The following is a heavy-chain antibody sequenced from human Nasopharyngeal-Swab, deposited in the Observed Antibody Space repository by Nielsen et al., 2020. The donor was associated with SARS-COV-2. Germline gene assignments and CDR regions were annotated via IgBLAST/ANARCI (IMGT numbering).Heavy chain of an antibody. CDR2: INPSGGST. Sequence: ASVKVSCKASGYTFTSYYMHWVRQAPGQGLEWMGIINPSGGSTSYAQKFQGRVTMTRNTSTSTVYMELSSLRSEDTAVYYCARVDDSSSWYRYRDPAEYFQHWGQGTLVTVSS. D-gene: IGHD6-13*01. V-gene: IGHV1-46*01. CDR1: GYTFTSYY. CDR3: ARVDDSSSWYRYRDPAEYFQH. J-gene: IGHJ1*01.